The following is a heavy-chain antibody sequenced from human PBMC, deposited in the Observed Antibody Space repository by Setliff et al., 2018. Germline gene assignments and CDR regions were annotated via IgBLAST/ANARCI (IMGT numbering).Heavy chain of an antibody. D-gene: IGHD2-2*01. Sequence: PSETLSLTCAVYGASFSDYYWSWIRQPPGKGLEWIGYIYYSGSTYYNPSLKSRVTISVDTSKNQFSLKLSSVTAADTAVYYCARVNCSSTSCYSVEDWFDPWGQGTLVTVSS. CDR3: ARVNCSSTSCYSVEDWFDP. CDR2: IYYSGST. CDR1: GASFSDYY. J-gene: IGHJ5*02. V-gene: IGHV4-34*01.